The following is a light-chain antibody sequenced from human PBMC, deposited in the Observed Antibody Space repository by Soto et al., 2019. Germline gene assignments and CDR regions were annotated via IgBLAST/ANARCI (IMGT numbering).Light chain of an antibody. CDR3: SSYAGSNWYV. CDR2: EVN. J-gene: IGLJ1*01. V-gene: IGLV2-8*01. Sequence: QSALTQPPSASGPPGQSVTISCTGTNSDVGGYNYVSWYQQYPGKAPKLMIYEVNERPSGVPDRFSGSKSGNTASLTVSGLQTADEADYYCSSYAGSNWYVFGTGTKVTVL. CDR1: NSDVGGYNY.